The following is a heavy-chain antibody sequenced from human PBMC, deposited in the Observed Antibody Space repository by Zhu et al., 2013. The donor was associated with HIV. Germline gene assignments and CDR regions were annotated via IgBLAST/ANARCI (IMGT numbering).Heavy chain of an antibody. D-gene: IGHD5-18*01. CDR3: ARGGGYSYGYVVSYYYGMDV. CDR2: IIPIFGTA. J-gene: IGHJ6*01. V-gene: IGHV1-69*01. CDR1: GGTFSSYA. Sequence: QVQLVQSGAEVKKPGSSVKVSCKASGGTFSSYAISWVRQAPGQGLEWMGGIIPIFGTANYAQKFQGRVTITADESTSTAYMELSSLRSEDTAVYYCARGGGYSYGYVVSYYYGMDVWGPRGPTVTVSS.